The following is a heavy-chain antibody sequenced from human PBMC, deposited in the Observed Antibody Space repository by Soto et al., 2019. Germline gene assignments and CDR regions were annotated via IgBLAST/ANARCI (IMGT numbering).Heavy chain of an antibody. D-gene: IGHD2-15*01. V-gene: IGHV3-64D*06. CDR2: ITSDGDST. Sequence: PVGSLRLSCSVSGFTFSNYAMHWVRQAPGKGLEYVSGITSDGDSTWHADSVKDRFTISRDNSKNTLFLQMSSLRVEDTAIYFCVKGNQLLRYYFGFWGPGTLVTVSS. CDR1: GFTFSNYA. CDR3: VKGNQLLRYYFGF. J-gene: IGHJ4*01.